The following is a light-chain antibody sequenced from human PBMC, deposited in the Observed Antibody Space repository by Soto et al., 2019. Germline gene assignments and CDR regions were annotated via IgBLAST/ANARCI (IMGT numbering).Light chain of an antibody. CDR2: DAS. J-gene: IGKJ1*01. Sequence: DFQMTESPSTLSASVGDIVTITCRASQNISSRLSWLQHKPGKAPKLLIYDASSLESGVQQRFSGSGSGTEFTLTISSLQTDDFSTYYCQQYRSYWTFGQGTKVDIK. CDR1: QNISSR. CDR3: QQYRSYWT. V-gene: IGKV1-5*01.